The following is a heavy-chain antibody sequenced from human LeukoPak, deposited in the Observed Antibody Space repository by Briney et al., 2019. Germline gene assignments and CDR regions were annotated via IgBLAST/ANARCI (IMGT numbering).Heavy chain of an antibody. CDR2: VYYSGST. J-gene: IGHJ3*02. D-gene: IGHD3-22*01. Sequence: SETLSLTCTVSGGSLSRDGYYWSWLRQHPGKGLEWSGYVYYSGSTYYNPSLKSRVTISVDTSKNQFSLKLSSVTAADTAVYFCARARVRESGYPTWAFDIWGQGTMVTVSS. CDR1: GGSLSRDGYY. V-gene: IGHV4-31*03. CDR3: ARARVRESGYPTWAFDI.